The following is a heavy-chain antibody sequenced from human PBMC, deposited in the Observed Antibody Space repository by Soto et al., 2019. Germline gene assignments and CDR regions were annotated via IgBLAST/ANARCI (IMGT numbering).Heavy chain of an antibody. J-gene: IGHJ4*02. D-gene: IGHD3-10*01. V-gene: IGHV1-18*01. CDR1: GFTLNDFG. Sequence: QVQLVQSGGEVKKPGASVKVSCKASGFTLNDFGVSWVRQAPGQGLEWMGWISGYDGNTNFAQKYEGRVTMTIDSSTTTAYMELRNLRSDDTAIYYCAREECFGQTPFDNWGQGTLVTVSS. CDR2: ISGYDGNT. CDR3: AREECFGQTPFDN.